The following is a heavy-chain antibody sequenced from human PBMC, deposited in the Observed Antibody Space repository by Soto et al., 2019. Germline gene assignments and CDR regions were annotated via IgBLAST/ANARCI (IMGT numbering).Heavy chain of an antibody. V-gene: IGHV5-10-1*01. CDR1: GYSFTSYW. CDR2: IDPSDSYT. CDR3: AVLQPPYSSSWYYYYVMDV. D-gene: IGHD6-13*01. Sequence: PGESLKISCKGSGYSFTSYWISWVRQMPGKGLEWMGRIDPSDSYTNYSPSFQGHVTISADKSISTAYLQWSSLKASDTAMYYCAVLQPPYSSSWYYYYVMDVWGQGTTVTVSS. J-gene: IGHJ6*02.